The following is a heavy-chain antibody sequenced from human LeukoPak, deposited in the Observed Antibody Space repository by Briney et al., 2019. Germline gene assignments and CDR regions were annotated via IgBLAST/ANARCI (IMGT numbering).Heavy chain of an antibody. CDR1: GFTFSDAW. CDR2: ISGSGGST. J-gene: IGHJ3*02. CDR3: ARDGYSYGTRAFDI. V-gene: IGHV3-23*01. Sequence: GGSLRLSCAASGFTFSDAWMSWVRQAPGKGLEWVSAISGSGGSTYYADSVKGRFTVSRDNSKNTLYLQINSLRVEDTAVYYCARDGYSYGTRAFDIWGQGTMVTVS. D-gene: IGHD5-18*01.